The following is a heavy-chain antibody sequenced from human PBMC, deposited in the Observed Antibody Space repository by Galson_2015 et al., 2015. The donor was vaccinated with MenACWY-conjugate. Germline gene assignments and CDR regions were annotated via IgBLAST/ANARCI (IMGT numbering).Heavy chain of an antibody. CDR3: ARDHDFVWGTYPFDF. Sequence: SVKVSCKAGYLFTRYGISWVRQAPGQGLEWMGWITPTNDNTHYAQRFQGRVTMTTDTSTSTAYMELRSLRSDDTAVYFCARDHDFVWGTYPFDFWGQGTLVTVSS. CDR1: YLFTRYG. V-gene: IGHV1-18*01. CDR2: ITPTNDNT. D-gene: IGHD3-16*02. J-gene: IGHJ4*02.